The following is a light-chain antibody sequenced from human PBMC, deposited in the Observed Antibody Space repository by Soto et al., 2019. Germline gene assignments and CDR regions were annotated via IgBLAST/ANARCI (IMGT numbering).Light chain of an antibody. CDR1: QSVSSSY. CDR3: QQYGSSAP. CDR2: GAS. J-gene: IGKJ5*01. V-gene: IGKV3-20*01. Sequence: EIVLTQSPGTLSLSPGERATLSCRASQSVSSSYLAWYQQKPGQAPRLLIYGASSRATGIPDRFSGSGSGTDSTLTISRLEPEDFAVYYCQQYGSSAPFGQGTRLEIK.